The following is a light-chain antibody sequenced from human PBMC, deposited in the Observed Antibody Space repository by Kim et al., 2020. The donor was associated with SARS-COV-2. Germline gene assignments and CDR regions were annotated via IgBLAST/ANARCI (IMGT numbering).Light chain of an antibody. CDR3: QHYRTSPYT. J-gene: IGKJ2*01. CDR1: QSVSSSY. Sequence: EIVLTQSPGTLSLSPGERATLSCRASQSVSSSYLAWYQQKPGQAPRLLIYGASSRATGIPDRFSGSGSGTDFTLTISRLEPEDFAVYYCQHYRTSPYTFGQGTKAGD. CDR2: GAS. V-gene: IGKV3-20*01.